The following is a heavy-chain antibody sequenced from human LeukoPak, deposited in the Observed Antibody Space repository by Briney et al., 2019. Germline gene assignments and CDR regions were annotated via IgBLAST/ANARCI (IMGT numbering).Heavy chain of an antibody. D-gene: IGHD2-15*01. CDR2: IIPILGIA. CDR1: GGTFSSYA. CDR3: AAGRCSGGSCFSDYYYYMDV. J-gene: IGHJ6*03. Sequence: SVKVSCKASGGTFSSYAISWVRQAPGQGLEWMGRIIPILGIANYAQKFQGRVTITADKSTSTAYMELSSLRSEDTAVYYCAAGRCSGGSCFSDYYYYMDVWGKGTTVTVSS. V-gene: IGHV1-69*04.